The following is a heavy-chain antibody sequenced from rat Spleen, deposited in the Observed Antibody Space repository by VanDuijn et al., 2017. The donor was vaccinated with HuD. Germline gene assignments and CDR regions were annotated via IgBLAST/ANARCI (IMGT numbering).Heavy chain of an antibody. V-gene: IGHV5-27*01. J-gene: IGHJ4*01. CDR3: TREDWVLDV. D-gene: IGHD4-2*01. CDR1: GFIFSNYY. Sequence: EVQLVESGGGLVQPGRSLKLSCAASGFIFSNYYMAWVRQAPTKGLEWVAYISAGGGDTYYRYSVKGRFTISRDNAKSTLYLQMDSLRSEDTATYYCTREDWVLDVWGQGASVTVSS. CDR2: ISAGGGDT.